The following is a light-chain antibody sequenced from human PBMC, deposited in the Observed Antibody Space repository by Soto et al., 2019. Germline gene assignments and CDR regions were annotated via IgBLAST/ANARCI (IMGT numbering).Light chain of an antibody. CDR3: QEYKSRLMT. CDR2: GAS. J-gene: IGKJ1*01. Sequence: ETVMTQSPATLSVSPGERATLSCRASQSVSTNFAWYQQAPGQAPRLLIYGASTRATSIPDRFSVSVSGTECDHRSSCLRTEAFNIYFWQEYKSRLMTFGQGTKLDI. V-gene: IGKV3-15*01. CDR1: QSVSTN.